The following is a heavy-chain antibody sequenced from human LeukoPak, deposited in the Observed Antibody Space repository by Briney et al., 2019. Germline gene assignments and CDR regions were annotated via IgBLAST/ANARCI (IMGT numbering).Heavy chain of an antibody. D-gene: IGHD3-3*01. Sequence: SETLSLTCTLSGGSITSGRYYWTWIRQHPQRGLEWIGYVSYSGSTNYNSSLKSRLTISADTSKNQFSLKLSSVTAADTAVYYCARSTTYDFWSGRLNWFDPWGQGTLVTVSS. J-gene: IGHJ5*02. V-gene: IGHV4-31*03. CDR2: VSYSGST. CDR1: GGSITSGRYY. CDR3: ARSTTYDFWSGRLNWFDP.